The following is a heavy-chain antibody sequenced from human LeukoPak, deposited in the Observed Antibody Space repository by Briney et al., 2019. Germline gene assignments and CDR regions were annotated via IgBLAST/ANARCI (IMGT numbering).Heavy chain of an antibody. CDR1: GGTFSSYA. CDR2: IIPIFGTA. D-gene: IGHD6-13*01. J-gene: IGHJ1*01. V-gene: IGHV1-69*06. CDR3: ASKGYSSGWYGGAEYFQH. Sequence: GASVKVSCKASGGTFSSYAISWVRQAPGQGLEWMGGIIPIFGTANYAQKFQGRVTITADKSTSTAYMELSSLRSEDTAVYYCASKGYSSGWYGGAEYFQHWGQGTLVTVSS.